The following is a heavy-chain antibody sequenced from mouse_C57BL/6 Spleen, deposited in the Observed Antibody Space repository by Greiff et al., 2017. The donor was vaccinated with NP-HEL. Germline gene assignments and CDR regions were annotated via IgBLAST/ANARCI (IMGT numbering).Heavy chain of an antibody. CDR1: GFTFTDYY. D-gene: IGHD2-14*01. CDR2: IRNKANGYTT. V-gene: IGHV7-3*01. CDR3: ASPIGGLAWFAY. Sequence: EVMLVESGGGLVQPGGSLSLSCAASGFTFTDYYMSWVRQPPGKALEWLGFIRNKANGYTTEYSASVKGRFTISRDNSQSILYLQMNALRAEDSATHYCASPIGGLAWFAYWGQGTLVTVSA. J-gene: IGHJ3*01.